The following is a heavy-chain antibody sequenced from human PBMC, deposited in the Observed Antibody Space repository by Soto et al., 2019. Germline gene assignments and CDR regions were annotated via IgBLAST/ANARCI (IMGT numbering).Heavy chain of an antibody. Sequence: QVQLQQRGAGLSKPSETLSLTCGIYGGSFSDYNWNWIRQPPGKGLEWIGEIHHTGSTTYNPSLKSRVILSLDTSKNQFSLNLRSVTAADTAVYYCARGALNYALWSGTINGGMDVWGQGTTVTVSS. CDR3: ARGALNYALWSGTINGGMDV. V-gene: IGHV4-34*01. J-gene: IGHJ6*02. CDR1: GGSFSDYN. D-gene: IGHD3-3*01. CDR2: IHHTGST.